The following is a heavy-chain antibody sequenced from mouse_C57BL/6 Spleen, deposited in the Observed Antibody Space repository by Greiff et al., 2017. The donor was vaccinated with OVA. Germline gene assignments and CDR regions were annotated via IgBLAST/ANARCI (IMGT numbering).Heavy chain of an antibody. CDR2: IDPSDSYT. CDR1: GYTFTSYW. CDR3: ARRGVTGGFAY. J-gene: IGHJ3*01. Sequence: QVRLQQSGAELVMPGASVKLSCKASGYTFTSYWMHWVKQRPGQGLEWIGEIDPSDSYTNYNQKFKGKSTLTVDKSSSTAYMQLSSLTSEDSAVYYCARRGVTGGFAYWGQGTLVTVSA. D-gene: IGHD4-1*01. V-gene: IGHV1-69*01.